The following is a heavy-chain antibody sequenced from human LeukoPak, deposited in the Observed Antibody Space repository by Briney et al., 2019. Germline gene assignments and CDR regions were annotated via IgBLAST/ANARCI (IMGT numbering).Heavy chain of an antibody. V-gene: IGHV4-39*01. CDR1: GGSINSTIHH. CDR2: IYYLGGI. J-gene: IGHJ5*01. CDR3: ASQHNGFDS. Sequence: PSETLSLTCTVSGGSINSTIHHWGWIRQPPGKGLEWIGSIYYLGGILYNPSLKSRVTIYVDMSKNQFSLTVNSVTAEDTAVYYCASQHNGFDSWGQGTLVTVSS. D-gene: IGHD1-14*01.